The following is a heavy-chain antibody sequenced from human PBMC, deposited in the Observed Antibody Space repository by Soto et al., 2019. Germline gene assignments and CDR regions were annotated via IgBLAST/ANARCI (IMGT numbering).Heavy chain of an antibody. D-gene: IGHD3-22*01. CDR2: IYYSGST. J-gene: IGHJ4*02. CDR3: ARAQEVIPGRYFDY. V-gene: IGHV4-59*01. CDR1: GGSISSYY. Sequence: SETLSLTCTVSGGSISSYYWSWIRQPPGKGLEWIGYIYYSGSTSYNPSLKSRVTISVDTSKNQFSLKLSSVTAADTAVYYCARAQEVIPGRYFDYWGQGTLVTVSS.